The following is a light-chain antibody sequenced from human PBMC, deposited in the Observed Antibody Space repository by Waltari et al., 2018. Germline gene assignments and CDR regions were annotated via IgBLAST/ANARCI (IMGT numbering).Light chain of an antibody. Sequence: AIRMTQPPSSFSASTGDRVTMTCRASQGINTYVAWYQQKPGKAPNLLIYAASTSQSGVPSRFSGSGSGTDFTLTISCLQSEDFATYYCQQYYNYPYTFGQGTKVEIK. CDR3: QQYYNYPYT. J-gene: IGKJ2*01. CDR1: QGINTY. V-gene: IGKV1-8*01. CDR2: AAS.